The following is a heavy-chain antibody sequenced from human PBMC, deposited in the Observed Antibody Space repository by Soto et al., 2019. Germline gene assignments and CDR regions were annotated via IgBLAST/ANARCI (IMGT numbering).Heavy chain of an antibody. J-gene: IGHJ4*02. D-gene: IGHD3-22*01. Sequence: PGGSLRLSCAASGFTFSSYGMHWVRQAPGKGLEWVAVIWYDGSNKYYADSVKGRFTISRDNSKNTLYLQMNSLRAEDTAVYYCARDGDSSGLDYWGQGTLVTAPQ. CDR1: GFTFSSYG. V-gene: IGHV3-33*01. CDR2: IWYDGSNK. CDR3: ARDGDSSGLDY.